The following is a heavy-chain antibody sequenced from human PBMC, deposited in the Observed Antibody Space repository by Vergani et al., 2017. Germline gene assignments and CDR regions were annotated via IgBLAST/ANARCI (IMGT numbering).Heavy chain of an antibody. J-gene: IGHJ4*02. D-gene: IGHD6-13*01. Sequence: QVQLVESGGGVVQPGGSLRLSCAASGFTFSSYGMHWVRQAPGKGLEWVAVIWYDGSNKYYADSVKGRFTISRDNSKNTLYLQMNSLRAEDTAVYYCARSRSGSSLLGYWGQGTLVTVSS. CDR2: IWYDGSNK. V-gene: IGHV3-33*01. CDR3: ARSRSGSSLLGY. CDR1: GFTFSSYG.